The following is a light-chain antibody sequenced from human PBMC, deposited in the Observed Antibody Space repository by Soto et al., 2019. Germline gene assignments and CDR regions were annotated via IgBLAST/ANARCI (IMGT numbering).Light chain of an antibody. CDR2: DVN. J-gene: IGLJ3*02. CDR3: SSYTTNRGV. V-gene: IGLV2-14*03. CDR1: SSDVGGYAY. Sequence: QSVLTQPASVSGSPGQSITIPCTETSSDVGGYAYVSWYQHHPGKAPKLIIYDVNSRPSGVPDRFSGSRSGNTDSLTISGLQADDEAIYYCSSYTTNRGVFGGGTKLTVL.